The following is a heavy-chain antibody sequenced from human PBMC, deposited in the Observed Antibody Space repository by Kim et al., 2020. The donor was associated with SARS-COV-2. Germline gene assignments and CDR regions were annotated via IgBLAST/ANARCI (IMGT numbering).Heavy chain of an antibody. V-gene: IGHV1-58*01. Sequence: YAQKFQERVTITRDMSTSTAYMELSSLRSEDTAVYYCAARPHIVGAIGDYWGQGTLVTVSS. CDR3: AARPHIVGAIGDY. J-gene: IGHJ4*02. D-gene: IGHD1-26*01.